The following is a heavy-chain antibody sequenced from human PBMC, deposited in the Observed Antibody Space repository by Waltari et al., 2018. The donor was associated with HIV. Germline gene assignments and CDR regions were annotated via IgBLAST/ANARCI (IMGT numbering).Heavy chain of an antibody. V-gene: IGHV4-61*02. Sequence: QVQLQESGPGLVKPSQTLSLTCTVSGGSLSSGRHYWTWIRQPAGKGLEWSGRIYTSGSTNYNPSLKSRVTISVDTSKNQFSLKLSSVTAADTAVYYCARYYCSGGSCSDYWGQGTLVTVSS. CDR3: ARYYCSGGSCSDY. D-gene: IGHD2-15*01. CDR2: IYTSGST. CDR1: GGSLSSGRHY. J-gene: IGHJ4*02.